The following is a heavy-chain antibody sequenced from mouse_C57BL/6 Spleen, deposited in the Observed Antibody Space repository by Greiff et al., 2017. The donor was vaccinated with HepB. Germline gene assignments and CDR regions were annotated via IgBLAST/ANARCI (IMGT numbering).Heavy chain of an antibody. V-gene: IGHV5-12*01. CDR1: GFTFSDYY. Sequence: EVKLMESGGGLLQPGGSLKLSCAASGFTFSDYYMYWVRQTPEKRLEWVAYISNGGGSTYYPDTVKGRFTISRDNAKNTLYLQMSRLKSEDTAMYYCARGSLDYWGQGTTLTVSS. CDR3: ARGSLDY. D-gene: IGHD1-1*01. J-gene: IGHJ2*01. CDR2: ISNGGGST.